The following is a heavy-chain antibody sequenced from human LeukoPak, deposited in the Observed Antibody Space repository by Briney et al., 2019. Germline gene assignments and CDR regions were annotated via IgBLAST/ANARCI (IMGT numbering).Heavy chain of an antibody. Sequence: GASVKVSCKASGYTFTSYGISWVRQAPGQGLEWMGWISAYNGNTNYAQKLQGRVTMTTDTSTSTAYMELRSLRSDDTAVYYCATYSEYSGSYGSPDYWGQGTLVTVSS. J-gene: IGHJ4*02. CDR3: ATYSEYSGSYGSPDY. D-gene: IGHD1-26*01. CDR2: ISAYNGNT. V-gene: IGHV1-18*01. CDR1: GYTFTSYG.